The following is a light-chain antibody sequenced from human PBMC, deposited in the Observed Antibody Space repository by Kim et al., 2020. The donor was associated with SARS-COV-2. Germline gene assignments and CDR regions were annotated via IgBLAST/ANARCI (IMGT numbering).Light chain of an antibody. Sequence: DIQMTKSPSSLSASVGDRVTITCRASQSISSYLNWYQQKPGKAPKLLIYAASSLQSGVPSRFSGSGSGTDFTLTISSLQPEDFATYYRQQRHSTLLTFGGGTKVDIK. CDR1: QSISSY. CDR2: AAS. J-gene: IGKJ4*01. V-gene: IGKV1-39*01. CDR3: QQRHSTLLT.